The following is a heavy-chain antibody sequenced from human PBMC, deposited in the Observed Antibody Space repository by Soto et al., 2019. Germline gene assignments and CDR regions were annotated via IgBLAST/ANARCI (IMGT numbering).Heavy chain of an antibody. J-gene: IGHJ6*03. CDR3: ARDGYGDYPTGSYYYYMDV. Sequence: GGSLRLSCAASGFTFSSYGMHWVRQAPGKGLEWVAVIWYDGSNKYYADSVKGRFTISRDNSKNTLYLQMNSLRAEDTAVYYCARDGYGDYPTGSYYYYMDVWGKGTTVTVSS. CDR2: IWYDGSNK. V-gene: IGHV3-33*01. CDR1: GFTFSSYG. D-gene: IGHD4-17*01.